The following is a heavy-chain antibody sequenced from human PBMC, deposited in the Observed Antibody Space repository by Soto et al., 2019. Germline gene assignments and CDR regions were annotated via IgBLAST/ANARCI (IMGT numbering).Heavy chain of an antibody. V-gene: IGHV4-31*03. J-gene: IGHJ6*02. CDR3: ARGARYSNYGMDV. Sequence: PSETLSLTCTVSGGSISSGVYYWSWIRQHPGKGLEWIGYIYYSVSTYYNPSLKSRVTISVDTSKNQFSLKLSSVTAAVTAVYYCARGARYSNYGMDVWGQGTRVTVSS. CDR2: IYYSVST. CDR1: GGSISSGVYY. D-gene: IGHD4-4*01.